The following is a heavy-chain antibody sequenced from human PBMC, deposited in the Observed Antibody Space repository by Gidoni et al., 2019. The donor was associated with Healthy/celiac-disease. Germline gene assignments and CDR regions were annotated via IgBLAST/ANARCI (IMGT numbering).Heavy chain of an antibody. V-gene: IGHV3-21*01. CDR3: ARWLVGGMATNNFDY. D-gene: IGHD5-12*01. CDR2: ISSSSSYI. CDR1: GFPFRSHS. Sequence: EVQLVESGGGLVTRGGSLRLSGAASGFPFRSHSMNWVRQAPGKGLEWVSAISSSSSYIYYADSVKGRFTISRDNAKNSLYLQMNSLRAEDTAVYYCARWLVGGMATNNFDYWGQGTLVTVSS. J-gene: IGHJ4*02.